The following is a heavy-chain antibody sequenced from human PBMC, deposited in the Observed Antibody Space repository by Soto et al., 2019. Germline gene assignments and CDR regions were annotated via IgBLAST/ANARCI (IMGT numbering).Heavy chain of an antibody. D-gene: IGHD2-15*01. CDR1: GGTISSGDYY. Sequence: SETLSLTCTFSGGTISSGDYYWSWIRQTPGKGLEWIGYIYYSGSTYYNPSLKSRVTISLDTSKNQFSLKLTSVTAADTAVYYCAGRYCTGGSCYRPWGQGTLVTVSS. CDR2: IYYSGST. V-gene: IGHV4-30-4*01. CDR3: AGRYCTGGSCYRP. J-gene: IGHJ4*02.